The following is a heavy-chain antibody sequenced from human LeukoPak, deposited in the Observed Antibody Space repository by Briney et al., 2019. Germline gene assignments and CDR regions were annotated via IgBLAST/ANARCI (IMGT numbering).Heavy chain of an antibody. Sequence: SVKVSCKASGGTFSRYAISWVRQAPGQGLEWMGRITPIFGTANYAQKFQGRVTITTDESTSTAYMELSSLRSEDTALYYCARSIAVAGPAADYFDYWGQGTLVTVSS. D-gene: IGHD6-19*01. CDR1: GGTFSRYA. V-gene: IGHV1-69*05. CDR2: ITPIFGTA. CDR3: ARSIAVAGPAADYFDY. J-gene: IGHJ4*02.